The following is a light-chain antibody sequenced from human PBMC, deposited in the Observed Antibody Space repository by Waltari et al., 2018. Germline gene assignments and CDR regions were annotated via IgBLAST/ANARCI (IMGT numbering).Light chain of an antibody. CDR2: GAS. J-gene: IGKJ4*01. CDR3: QQYGDSLT. V-gene: IGKV3-20*01. Sequence: ESVLTQSPATLSLSSGERATLSCRASQRISNNYLAWYQQKPGQAPRHLIYGASSRATGIPDRFSGSGSGTDFTVSISSLEPEDFAVYFCQQYGDSLTFGGGTKVEIK. CDR1: QRISNNY.